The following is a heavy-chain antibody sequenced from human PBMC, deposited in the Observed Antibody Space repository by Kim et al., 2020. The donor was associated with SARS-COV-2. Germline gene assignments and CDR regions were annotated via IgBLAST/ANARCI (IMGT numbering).Heavy chain of an antibody. V-gene: IGHV3-73*01. CDR1: GFTFSAFA. D-gene: IGHD4-17*01. Sequence: GGSLRLSCAASGFTFSAFAMHWVRQASGKGLEWVGRIRSKPNNYATSYAASVTGRFTISREDSTNTVYLLMDSLKTDDTAVYFCSRHSGKHGDRGFDNWGQGTLVTVSS. CDR3: SRHSGKHGDRGFDN. CDR2: IRSKPNNYAT. J-gene: IGHJ4*02.